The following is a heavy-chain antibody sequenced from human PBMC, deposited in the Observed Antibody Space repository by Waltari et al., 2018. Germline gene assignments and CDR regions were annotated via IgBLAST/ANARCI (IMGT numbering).Heavy chain of an antibody. Sequence: QVQLQESGPGLVKPSETLSLTCTVSGGSISSYSWSWIRQPPGKGLEWIGYIYYSGSTNYNPSLKSRVTISVDTSKNQFSLKLSSVTAADTAVYYCASSYSQYNWFDPWGQGTLVTVSS. CDR1: GGSISSYS. CDR3: ASSYSQYNWFDP. V-gene: IGHV4-59*01. J-gene: IGHJ5*02. CDR2: IYYSGST. D-gene: IGHD1-26*01.